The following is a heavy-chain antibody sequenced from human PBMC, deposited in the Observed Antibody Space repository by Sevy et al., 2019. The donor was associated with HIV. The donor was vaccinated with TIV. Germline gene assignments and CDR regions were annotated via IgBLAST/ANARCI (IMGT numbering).Heavy chain of an antibody. D-gene: IGHD2-2*01. CDR1: GFTFDDYA. Sequence: GGSLRLSCAASGFTFDDYAMHWVRQAPGKGLEWVSGISWNSGSIGYADSVKGRFTISRDNAKNSLYLQMKSLRAEDMALYYCAKAASYALGDAFDIWGQGTMVTVSS. J-gene: IGHJ3*02. CDR3: AKAASYALGDAFDI. CDR2: ISWNSGSI. V-gene: IGHV3-9*03.